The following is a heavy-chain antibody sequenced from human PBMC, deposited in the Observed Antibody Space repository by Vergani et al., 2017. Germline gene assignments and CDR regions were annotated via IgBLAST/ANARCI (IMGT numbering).Heavy chain of an antibody. D-gene: IGHD2-15*01. CDR3: ASPSGRGITTYYYYGMDV. Sequence: QVQLVQSGAEVKKPGSSVKVSCKASGGTFSSYAISWVRQAPGQGLEWMGGIIPIFGTANYAQKFQGRVTITADESTSTAYMELSSLRSEDKAVYYCASPSGRGITTYYYYGMDVWGQGTTVTVSS. CDR1: GGTFSSYA. CDR2: IIPIFGTA. J-gene: IGHJ6*02. V-gene: IGHV1-69*01.